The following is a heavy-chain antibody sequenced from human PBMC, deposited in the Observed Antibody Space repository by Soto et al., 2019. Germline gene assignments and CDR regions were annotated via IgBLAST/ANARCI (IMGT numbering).Heavy chain of an antibody. CDR1: DFDFSSYG. CDR2: SSYDGRET. J-gene: IGHJ4*02. D-gene: IGHD3-10*01. V-gene: IGHV3-30*03. Sequence: AGGTLRLSCAASDFDFSSYGIHWVRQAPGKGLEWVAASSYDGRETFYADSAKGRFTVSKGMSKNTAFLQMNALRHEDTAVYFCARDSGWPILNFDNWGQGTPVTVSS. CDR3: ARDSGWPILNFDN.